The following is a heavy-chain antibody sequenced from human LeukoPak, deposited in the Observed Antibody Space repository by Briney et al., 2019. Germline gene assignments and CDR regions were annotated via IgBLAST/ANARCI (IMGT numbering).Heavy chain of an antibody. CDR2: INPNTGGT. CDR1: GYTFTDYY. CDR3: ARAGSSWTIPFDH. V-gene: IGHV1-2*02. J-gene: IGHJ4*02. Sequence: ASVKVSCKASGYTFTDYYMHWVRQAPGQGLEWMGWINPNTGGTKSAQKFQGRVTMTRDTSINTAYMELSSLISDDTAVFYCARAGSSWTIPFDHWGQGTLVTVSS. D-gene: IGHD6-13*01.